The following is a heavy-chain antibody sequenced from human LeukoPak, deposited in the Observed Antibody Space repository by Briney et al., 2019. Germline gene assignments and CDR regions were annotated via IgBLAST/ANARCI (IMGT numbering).Heavy chain of an antibody. V-gene: IGHV1-69*13. D-gene: IGHD6-13*01. Sequence: GAPVKVSCKASGGTFSSYAISWVRQAPGQGLEWMGGIVPIFGTANYAQKFQGRVTITADESTSTAYMELISLRSEDTAVYYCATADKFSNWYVFDYWGQGTLVTVSS. CDR3: ATADKFSNWYVFDY. CDR1: GGTFSSYA. J-gene: IGHJ4*02. CDR2: IVPIFGTA.